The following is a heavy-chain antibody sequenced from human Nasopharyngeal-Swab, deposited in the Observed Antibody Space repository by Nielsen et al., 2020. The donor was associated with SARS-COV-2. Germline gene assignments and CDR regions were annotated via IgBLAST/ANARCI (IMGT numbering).Heavy chain of an antibody. J-gene: IGHJ4*02. CDR2: ISGSGGST. D-gene: IGHD4-17*01. V-gene: IGHV3-23*01. CDR1: GFTFSSYA. Sequence: GESLKISCAASGFTFSSYAMSWVRQAPGKGLEWVSAISGSGGSTYYADSVKGRFTISRDNSKNTLYLQMNSLRAEDTAVYYCASPRGVFGDFSLNYWGQGTLVTVSS. CDR3: ASPRGVFGDFSLNY.